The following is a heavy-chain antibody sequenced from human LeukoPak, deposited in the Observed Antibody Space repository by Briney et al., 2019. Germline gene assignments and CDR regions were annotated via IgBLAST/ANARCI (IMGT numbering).Heavy chain of an antibody. J-gene: IGHJ4*02. CDR1: GFTFTSHG. CDR2: ISSSSSYI. CDR3: ARVPPEENFDY. Sequence: GGSLRLSCVVSGFTFTSHGMHWIRQAPGKGLEWVSSISSSSSYIYYADSVKGRFTISRDNAKNSLYLQMNSLRAEDTAVYYCARVPPEENFDYWGQGTLVTVSS. V-gene: IGHV3-21*01.